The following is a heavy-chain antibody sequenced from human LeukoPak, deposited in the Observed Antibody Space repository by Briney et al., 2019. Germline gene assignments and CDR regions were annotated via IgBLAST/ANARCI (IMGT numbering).Heavy chain of an antibody. V-gene: IGHV4-39*07. CDR3: ARGRPSIAARPGLNYFDY. Sequence: PSETLSLTCTVSGGSISSSSYYWGWIRQPPGNGLEWIWSIYYSGSTYYNPSLKSRVTISVDTSKNQFSLKLSSVTAADTAVYYCARGRPSIAARPGLNYFDYWGQGTLVTVSS. CDR1: GGSISSSSYY. J-gene: IGHJ4*02. CDR2: IYYSGST. D-gene: IGHD6-6*01.